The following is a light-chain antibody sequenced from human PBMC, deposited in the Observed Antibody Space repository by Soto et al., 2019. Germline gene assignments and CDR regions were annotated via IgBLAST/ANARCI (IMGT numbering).Light chain of an antibody. CDR1: QDITNY. CDR3: QQYDNLLIA. V-gene: IGKV1-33*01. J-gene: IGKJ5*01. CDR2: DAS. Sequence: DIQLTQSPSSLSASVGDRVTITCQASQDITNYLNWYQQKPGKAPKLLIYDASNLETGVPSRFSGSGFGTDFTFTISSLQPEDTATYYCQQYDNLLIAFGQGTRLDIK.